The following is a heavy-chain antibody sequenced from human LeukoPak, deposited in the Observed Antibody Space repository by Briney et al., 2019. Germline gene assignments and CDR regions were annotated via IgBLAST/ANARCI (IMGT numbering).Heavy chain of an antibody. V-gene: IGHV3-23*01. J-gene: IGHJ5*01. CDR2: ISASGGST. Sequence: PGGSLRLSCAASGFTFSSYAMSWVRQAPGKGLEWVSAISASGGSTYYADSVKGRFTISRDNSKNTLYLQMNSLRAEGTAVYYCAKARPLDIVVVVTAYDSWGQGTLVTVSS. CDR3: AKARPLDIVVVVTAYDS. D-gene: IGHD2-15*01. CDR1: GFTFSSYA.